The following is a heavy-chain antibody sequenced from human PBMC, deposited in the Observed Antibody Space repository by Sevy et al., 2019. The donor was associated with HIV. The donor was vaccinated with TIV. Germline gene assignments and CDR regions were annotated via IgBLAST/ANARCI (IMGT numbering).Heavy chain of an antibody. CDR3: ARDLVIPATTDYFYYGMDV. CDR2: IRNKANSYTT. Sequence: GGSLRLSCAASGFTFSDYYMDWVRQAPGKGLEWVGRIRNKANSYTTEFAASVKGRFTISRDDSKNSLYLQMSSLRAEDTAVYYCARDLVIPATTDYFYYGMDVWGQGTTVTVSS. D-gene: IGHD2-15*01. J-gene: IGHJ6*02. CDR1: GFTFSDYY. V-gene: IGHV3-72*01.